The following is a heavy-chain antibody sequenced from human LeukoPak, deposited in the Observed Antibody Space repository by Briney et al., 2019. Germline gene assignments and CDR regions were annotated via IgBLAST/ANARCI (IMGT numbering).Heavy chain of an antibody. J-gene: IGHJ4*02. V-gene: IGHV1-2*02. CDR3: ARSAQCDY. CDR2: INPASGDT. CDR1: GYTLTNYY. Sequence: ASVKVSCKASGYTLTNYYIHWVRQAPGQGLEWMGWINPASGDTNYAQRFLGRVTMNWDTSINTAYMELNRLKSNDTAVYYCARSAQCDYWGQGTLLTVSS.